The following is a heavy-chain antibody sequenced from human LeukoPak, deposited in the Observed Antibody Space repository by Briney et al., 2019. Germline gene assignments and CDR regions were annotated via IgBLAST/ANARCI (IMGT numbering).Heavy chain of an antibody. D-gene: IGHD3-10*01. J-gene: IGHJ4*02. CDR3: AKAAGDQAFDY. CDR2: ISWNSGSI. CDR1: GFTFDDYA. V-gene: IGHV3-9*01. Sequence: RTGGSLRLSCAASGFTFDDYAMHWVRQAPGKGLEWVSGISWNSGSIGYADSVKGRFTISRDNAKNSLYLQMNSLRAEDTALYYCAKAAGDQAFDYWGQGTLVTVSS.